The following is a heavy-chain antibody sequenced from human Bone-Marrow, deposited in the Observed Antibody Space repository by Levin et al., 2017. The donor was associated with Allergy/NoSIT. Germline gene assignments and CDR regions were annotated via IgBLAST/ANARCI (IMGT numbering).Heavy chain of an antibody. D-gene: IGHD3-22*01. CDR1: GFTFSSYA. Sequence: PGGSLRLSCAASGFTFSSYAMSWVRQAPGKGLEWVSGISGSGGGTYYADSVKGRFTLSRDNSKNTLYLRMTSLSAEDTAVYYCAKSFRYYYDRSGYYSDNWGQGTVVTVSS. CDR3: AKSFRYYYDRSGYYSDN. CDR2: ISGSGGGT. V-gene: IGHV3-23*01. J-gene: IGHJ4*02.